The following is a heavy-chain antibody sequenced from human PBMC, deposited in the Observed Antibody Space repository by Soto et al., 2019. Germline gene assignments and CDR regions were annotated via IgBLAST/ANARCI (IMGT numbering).Heavy chain of an antibody. V-gene: IGHV4-31*03. J-gene: IGHJ5*02. CDR1: GGSIRRGGYY. D-gene: IGHD2-15*01. CDR3: APHRYCSGATCPPLDNWFDP. CDR2: IYYSGST. Sequence: SETLSLTCTVSGGSIRRGGYYWSWIRQHPGKGLEWIGYIYYSGSTDYNPSLKSRVTMSVDTSKNQFSLKLSSVTAPDTAVYYCAPHRYCSGATCPPLDNWFDPWGPGTLVTVSS.